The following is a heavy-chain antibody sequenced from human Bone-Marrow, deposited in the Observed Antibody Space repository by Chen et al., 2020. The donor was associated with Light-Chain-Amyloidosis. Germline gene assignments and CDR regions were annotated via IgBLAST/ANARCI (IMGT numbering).Heavy chain of an antibody. Sequence: QVELQQWGAGLLKPSETLSLTCAVYGGSFSDYSWTWIRQSPGTGLEWIGKITHSGSTKYNPSLKSRVTMSVDTSKNQFSLKMNSVTAADTAVYYCVRDTYDSSTYYTYLSMDVWGQGTTVTVSS. J-gene: IGHJ6*02. CDR3: VRDTYDSSTYYTYLSMDV. CDR2: ITHSGST. CDR1: GGSFSDYS. D-gene: IGHD3-22*01. V-gene: IGHV4-34*01.